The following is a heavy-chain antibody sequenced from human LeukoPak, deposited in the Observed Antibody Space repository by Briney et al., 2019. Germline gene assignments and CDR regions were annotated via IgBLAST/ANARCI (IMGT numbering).Heavy chain of an antibody. V-gene: IGHV3-30*02. D-gene: IGHD3-10*01. CDR2: IWYDGNNK. Sequence: GGSLRLSCAASGFTFDDYAMHWVRQAPGKGLEWVAFIWYDGNNKYHADSVKGRFTISRDGSKNTLYLQMNSLRAEDTAVYYCAKDPLLYGSGSYYFDYWGQGTLVTVSS. CDR1: GFTFDDYA. CDR3: AKDPLLYGSGSYYFDY. J-gene: IGHJ4*02.